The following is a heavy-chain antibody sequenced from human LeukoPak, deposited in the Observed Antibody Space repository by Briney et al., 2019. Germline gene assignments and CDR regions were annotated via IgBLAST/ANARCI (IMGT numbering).Heavy chain of an antibody. D-gene: IGHD3-16*02. V-gene: IGHV4-34*01. CDR2: INHSGST. J-gene: IGHJ3*01. CDR3: ARGPLYYDYVWESYRKRYDAFDL. CDR1: GGSFSGYY. Sequence: PSETLSLTCAVYGGSFSGYYWSWIRQPPGKGLEWIGEINHSGSTNYNPSLKSRVTISVDTSKNQFSLKLSSVTAADTDVYYCARGPLYYDYVWESYRKRYDAFDLWGQGTMVTVSS.